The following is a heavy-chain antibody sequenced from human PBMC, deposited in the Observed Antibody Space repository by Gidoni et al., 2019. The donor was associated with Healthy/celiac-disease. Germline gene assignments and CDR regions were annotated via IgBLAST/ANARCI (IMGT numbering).Heavy chain of an antibody. CDR1: GYSFTSYW. CDR3: ARHRAYDFWSGPLTNAFDI. D-gene: IGHD3-3*01. Sequence: EVQLVQSGAEVKKPGESLKISCKGSGYSFTSYWIGWVRQMPGKGREWMGIIYPGDSDTRYSPSFQGQVTISADKSISTAYLQWSSLKASDTAMYYCARHRAYDFWSGPLTNAFDIWGQGTMVTVSS. V-gene: IGHV5-51*01. J-gene: IGHJ3*02. CDR2: IYPGDSDT.